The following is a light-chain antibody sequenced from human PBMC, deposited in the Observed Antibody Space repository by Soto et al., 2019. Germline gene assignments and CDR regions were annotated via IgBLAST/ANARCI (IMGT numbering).Light chain of an antibody. CDR2: YES. CDR3: QVWDTSTFHPI. J-gene: IGLJ2*01. V-gene: IGLV3-21*04. Sequence: SYELTQSPSVSVAPGRTARIACEGNNIGTKSVHWYQQRPGQAPVVVVYYESDRPSGIPERFSGSNSGNTATLTISSVEAGDEADYYCQVWDTSTFHPIFGGGTKLTVL. CDR1: NIGTKS.